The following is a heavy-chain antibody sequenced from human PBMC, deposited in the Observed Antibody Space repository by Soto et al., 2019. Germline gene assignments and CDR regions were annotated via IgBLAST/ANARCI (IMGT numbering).Heavy chain of an antibody. CDR3: ARDRDDYGSGNYDNRIDF. CDR2: IIPIFGTP. V-gene: IGHV1-69*01. Sequence: QVQLVQSGAEVKKPGSSVKVSCKASGGIFSTYAISWLRQAPGQGLEWMGGIIPIFGTPNYAQRFQGRVTMTADESTTTTYMELSRLKSEDTAVYYCARDRDDYGSGNYDNRIDFWGQGTLVTVSS. J-gene: IGHJ4*02. CDR1: GGIFSTYA. D-gene: IGHD3-10*01.